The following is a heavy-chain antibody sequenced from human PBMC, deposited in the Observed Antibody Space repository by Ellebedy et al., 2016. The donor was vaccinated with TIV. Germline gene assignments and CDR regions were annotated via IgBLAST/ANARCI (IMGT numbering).Heavy chain of an antibody. Sequence: GESLKISXAASGFTYRNSWMSWVRHNPGRGLEWVSRISDDGSNTHYADSVRGRFTISRDNAKNTLFLQMRSLRADDTAVYFCAREPYYPYYFDYWGQGTLVSVSS. D-gene: IGHD3-22*01. J-gene: IGHJ4*02. CDR1: GFTYRNSW. V-gene: IGHV3-74*01. CDR3: AREPYYPYYFDY. CDR2: ISDDGSNT.